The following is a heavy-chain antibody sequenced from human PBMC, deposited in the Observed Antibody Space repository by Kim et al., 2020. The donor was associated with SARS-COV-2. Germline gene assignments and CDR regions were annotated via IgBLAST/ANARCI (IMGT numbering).Heavy chain of an antibody. J-gene: IGHJ4*02. D-gene: IGHD2-8*01. CDR3: ARDRNVYDNPLGY. Sequence: SETLSLTCSVSGDSVISDEYYWTWIRQSPGRGLEWIGYIHYTGSTKYNPSLKSRLTLSVDTSKNQFSLKLNSVTAADTAVHYCARDRNVYDNPLGYWGQRILVTDST. V-gene: IGHV4-61*08. CDR1: GDSVISDEYY. CDR2: IHYTGST.